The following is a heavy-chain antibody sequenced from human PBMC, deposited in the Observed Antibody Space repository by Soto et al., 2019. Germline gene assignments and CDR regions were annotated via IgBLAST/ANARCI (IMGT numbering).Heavy chain of an antibody. D-gene: IGHD3-10*01. CDR3: AREGSWSYYGSGPNAFDI. CDR1: GYTFTSYG. J-gene: IGHJ3*02. Sequence: QVQLVQSGAEVKKPGASVKVSCKASGYTFTSYGISWVRQAPGQGLERMGWISAYNGNTNYAQKLQGRVTMTTDTSMSTAYMELRSLRSDDTALYYCAREGSWSYYGSGPNAFDIWGQGTMVTVSS. CDR2: ISAYNGNT. V-gene: IGHV1-18*01.